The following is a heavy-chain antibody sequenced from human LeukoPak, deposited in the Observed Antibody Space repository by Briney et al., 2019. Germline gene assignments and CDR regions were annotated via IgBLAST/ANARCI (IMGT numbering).Heavy chain of an antibody. V-gene: IGHV1-18*01. CDR2: ISAYNGNT. Sequence: ASVKVSCKASGYTFTSYGISWVRQAPGQGLEWMGWISAYNGNTNYAQKLQGRVTMTTDTSTSTAYMELRSLRSDDTAVYYCARVYKEVVGARCCGYFDYWGQGTLVTVSS. J-gene: IGHJ4*02. D-gene: IGHD2-15*01. CDR3: ARVYKEVVGARCCGYFDY. CDR1: GYTFTSYG.